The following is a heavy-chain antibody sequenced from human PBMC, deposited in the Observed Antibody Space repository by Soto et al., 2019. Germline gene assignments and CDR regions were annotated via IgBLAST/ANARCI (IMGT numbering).Heavy chain of an antibody. CDR2: FYYSGST. CDR1: GGSISSGGYY. V-gene: IGHV4-31*03. D-gene: IGHD3-3*01. J-gene: IGHJ3*02. CDR3: ARDPVRRITIFGVVIPTLDDAFDI. Sequence: SETLSLTCTVSGGSISSGGYYWSWIRQHPGKGLEWIGYFYYSGSTYYNPSLKSRVTLSVDTSKNQFSLKLSSVTAADTALYYCARDPVRRITIFGVVIPTLDDAFDIWGQGTMVTVSS.